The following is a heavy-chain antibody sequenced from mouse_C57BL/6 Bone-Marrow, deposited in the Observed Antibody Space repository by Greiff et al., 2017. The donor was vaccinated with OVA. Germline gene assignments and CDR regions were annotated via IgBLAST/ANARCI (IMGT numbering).Heavy chain of an antibody. CDR3: VRQDDGPYWYFDV. Sequence: EVKLVESGGGLVQPKGSLKLSCAASGFSFNTYAMNWVRQAPGKGLEWVARIRSKSNNYATYYADSVKARFPISRDDSESMLYLQMNTLNTEDEAMVYCVRQDDGPYWYFDVWGTGTTVTVSA. D-gene: IGHD2-3*01. CDR2: IRSKSNNYAT. J-gene: IGHJ1*03. V-gene: IGHV10-1*01. CDR1: GFSFNTYA.